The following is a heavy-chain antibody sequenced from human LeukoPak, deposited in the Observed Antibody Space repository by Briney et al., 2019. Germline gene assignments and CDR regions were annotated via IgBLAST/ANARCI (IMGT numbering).Heavy chain of an antibody. Sequence: SGGSLRLSCAASGSTFSSYAMHWVRQAPGKGLEWVAVISYDGSNKYYADSVKGRFTISRDNSKNTLYLQMNSLRAEDTALYYCAKGKYSSSENWFDPWGQGTLVTVSS. CDR1: GSTFSSYA. CDR2: ISYDGSNK. CDR3: AKGKYSSSENWFDP. J-gene: IGHJ5*02. V-gene: IGHV3-30*04. D-gene: IGHD6-6*01.